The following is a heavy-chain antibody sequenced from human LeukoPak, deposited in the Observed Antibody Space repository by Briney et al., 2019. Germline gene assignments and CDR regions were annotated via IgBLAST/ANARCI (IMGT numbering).Heavy chain of an antibody. J-gene: IGHJ4*02. CDR2: ISPSGDIT. CDR1: GFTFSNHG. D-gene: IGHD3-10*01. Sequence: GGSLRLSCAASGFTFSNHGMNWVRQAPGKGLEWVSGISPSGDITYYADSVKGRFTISRDNSKNTLHLEVISLTAEDTAVYYCAKDDAWIRFGEWSQGTLVTVSS. CDR3: AKDDAWIRFGE. V-gene: IGHV3-23*01.